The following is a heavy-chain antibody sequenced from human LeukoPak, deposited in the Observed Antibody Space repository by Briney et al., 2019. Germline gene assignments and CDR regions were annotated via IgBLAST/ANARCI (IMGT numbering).Heavy chain of an antibody. CDR3: ARRGYSYGNDAFDI. Sequence: GGSLRLSCAASGFTVSSNYMSWVRQAPGKGLEWVSVIYSGGSTYYADSVKGRFTISRDNSKNTLYFQMNSLRAEDTAVYYCARRGYSYGNDAFDIWGQGTMVAVSS. CDR1: GFTVSSNY. D-gene: IGHD5-18*01. J-gene: IGHJ3*02. CDR2: IYSGGST. V-gene: IGHV3-66*04.